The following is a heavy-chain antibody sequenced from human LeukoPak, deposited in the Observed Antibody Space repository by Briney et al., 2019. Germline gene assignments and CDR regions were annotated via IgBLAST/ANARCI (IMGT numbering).Heavy chain of an antibody. J-gene: IGHJ4*02. CDR2: IKKDGSEK. D-gene: IGHD6-13*01. V-gene: IGHV3-7*03. Sequence: GGSLRLSCAASGFTSSSYWMSWVRQAPGKGLEWVANIKKDGSEKYYVDSVKGRFTISRDNAKNSLYLQMNSLRGEDTAVYYSARGLYSSTTYYFDYWGQGTLVTVSS. CDR3: ARGLYSSTTYYFDY. CDR1: GFTSSSYW.